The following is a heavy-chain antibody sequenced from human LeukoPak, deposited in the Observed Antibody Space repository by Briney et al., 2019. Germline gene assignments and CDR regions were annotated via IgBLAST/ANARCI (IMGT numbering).Heavy chain of an antibody. CDR3: AREPHYDFWSGSSSWLDP. D-gene: IGHD3-3*01. V-gene: IGHV1-69*13. J-gene: IGHJ5*02. CDR1: GGTFSSYA. Sequence: SVKVSCKASGGTFSSYAISWVRQAPGQGPEWMGGIIPIFGTANYAQKFQGRVTITADESTSTAYMELSSLRSEDTAVYYCAREPHYDFWSGSSSWLDPWGQGTLVTVFS. CDR2: IIPIFGTA.